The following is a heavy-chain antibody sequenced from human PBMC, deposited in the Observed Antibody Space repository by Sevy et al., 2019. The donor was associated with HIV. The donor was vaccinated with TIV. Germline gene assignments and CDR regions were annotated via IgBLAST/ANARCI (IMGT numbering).Heavy chain of an antibody. D-gene: IGHD2-21*02. CDR2: ISGSGDST. V-gene: IGHV3-23*01. CDR1: GFTFSSYT. Sequence: GSRRLSCAASGFTFSSYTMNWVRQAPGKGLDWVSGISGSGDSTYYAGSVKGRFTISRDNSKNTLYLQMNNLRAEDTAVYYCAKPLVVTTTRESDYWGQGTLVTVSS. CDR3: AKPLVVTTTRESDY. J-gene: IGHJ4*02.